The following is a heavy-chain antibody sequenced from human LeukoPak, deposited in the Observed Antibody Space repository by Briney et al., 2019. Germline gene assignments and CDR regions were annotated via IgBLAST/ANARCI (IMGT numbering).Heavy chain of an antibody. V-gene: IGHV1-2*02. CDR1: GYTFTGYY. Sequence: ASVKVSCTASGYTFTGYYMHWVRQAPGQGLEWMGWINPNSGGTNYAQKFQGRVTMTRDTSISTAYMELSRLRSDDTAVYYCARWNSRRGPLYYFDYWGQGTLVTVSS. CDR2: INPNSGGT. CDR3: ARWNSRRGPLYYFDY. J-gene: IGHJ4*02. D-gene: IGHD1-1*01.